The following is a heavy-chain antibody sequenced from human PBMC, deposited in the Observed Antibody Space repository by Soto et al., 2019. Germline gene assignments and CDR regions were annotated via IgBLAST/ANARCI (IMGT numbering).Heavy chain of an antibody. J-gene: IGHJ5*02. V-gene: IGHV3-9*01. CDR1: GFTFDDYA. D-gene: IGHD3-3*01. CDR3: AKDRIGYDFWSGYYNH. Sequence: EVQLVESGGGLVQPGRSLRLSCAASGFTFDDYAMHWVRQAPGKGLEWVSGISWNSGSIGYADSVKGCFTISRDNAKNSLYLQMNSLRAEDTALYYCAKDRIGYDFWSGYYNHWGQGTLVTVSS. CDR2: ISWNSGSI.